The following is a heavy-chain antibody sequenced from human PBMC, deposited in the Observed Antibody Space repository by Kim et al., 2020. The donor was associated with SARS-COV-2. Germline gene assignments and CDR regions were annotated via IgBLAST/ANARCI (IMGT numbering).Heavy chain of an antibody. D-gene: IGHD3-3*01. V-gene: IGHV3-23*01. Sequence: YYAHTVKGRVTISRDNSKNTLYLQMNSLRVEDTAIYYCTKEYYDFWSVSDTWGRGALVTVSS. CDR3: TKEYYDFWSVSDT. J-gene: IGHJ5*02.